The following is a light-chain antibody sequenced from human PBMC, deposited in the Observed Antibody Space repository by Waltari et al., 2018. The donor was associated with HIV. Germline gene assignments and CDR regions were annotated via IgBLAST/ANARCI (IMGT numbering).Light chain of an antibody. Sequence: QSVLTQPPSASGTPGQRVTISCSGSSSNIGSNTVNWYQQLPGTAPKLLIYSNKRRPSGGHDRFSGSKSGTSASLAISGLQSEDEADYYCAAWDDSLNGPVFGGGTKLTVL. V-gene: IGLV1-44*01. CDR3: AAWDDSLNGPV. CDR2: SNK. CDR1: SSNIGSNT. J-gene: IGLJ2*01.